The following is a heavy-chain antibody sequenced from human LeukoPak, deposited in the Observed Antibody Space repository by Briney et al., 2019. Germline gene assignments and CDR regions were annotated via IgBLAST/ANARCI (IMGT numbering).Heavy chain of an antibody. CDR2: IYDSGST. CDR1: GGSFSGYY. J-gene: IGHJ6*02. CDR3: ARGASAYYYAMDV. Sequence: SETLSLTCAVYGGSFSGYYWKWIRQPPGKGLEWIGYIYDSGSTNYNPSLQSRVTISVDTSKNQFSLKLNSVTAADTAVYYCARGASAYYYAMDVWGQGTTVTVSS. V-gene: IGHV4-59*01.